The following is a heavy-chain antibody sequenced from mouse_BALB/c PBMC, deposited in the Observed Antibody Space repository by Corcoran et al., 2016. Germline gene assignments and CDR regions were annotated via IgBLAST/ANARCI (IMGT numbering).Heavy chain of an antibody. CDR2: IDPANGNT. D-gene: IGHD4-1*01. CDR3: ANWDWYFDV. CDR1: GFNIKDTY. Sequence: EVQLQQSGAELVKPGASVKLSCTASGFNIKDTYMHWVKQRPEQGLEWIGRIDPANGNTKYDPKFQGKATITADTSSNTAYLQRSSLTSEDTPVYYCANWDWYFDVWGAGTTVTVSS. V-gene: IGHV14-3*02. J-gene: IGHJ1*01.